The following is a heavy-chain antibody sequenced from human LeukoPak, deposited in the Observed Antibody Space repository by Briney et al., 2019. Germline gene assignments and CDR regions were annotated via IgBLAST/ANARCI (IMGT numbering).Heavy chain of an antibody. CDR1: GYTLTELS. Sequence: ASVTVSCKVSGYTLTELSMHWVRQAPGKGLEWMGGFDPEDGETIYAQKFQGRVTMTEDTSTDTAYMELGSLRSEDTAVYYCATGVVPAPTGGARDYWGQGTLVTVSS. CDR2: FDPEDGET. D-gene: IGHD2-2*01. J-gene: IGHJ4*02. V-gene: IGHV1-24*01. CDR3: ATGVVPAPTGGARDY.